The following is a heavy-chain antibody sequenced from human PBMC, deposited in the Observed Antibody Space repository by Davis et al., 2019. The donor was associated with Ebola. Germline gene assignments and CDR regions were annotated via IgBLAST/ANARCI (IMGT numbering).Heavy chain of an antibody. CDR2: IYASGST. CDR3: ARGQTVRAFEF. J-gene: IGHJ3*01. Sequence: PSETLSLTCSVSGGSISPYYWNWIRQAPGKGLEWIGYIYASGSTNYNPSLKSRLTMSVATSKNQFSLFLSSFTAAETAVYYCARGQTVRAFEFWGQGTVVTVSS. CDR1: GGSISPYY. D-gene: IGHD4-17*01. V-gene: IGHV4-4*08.